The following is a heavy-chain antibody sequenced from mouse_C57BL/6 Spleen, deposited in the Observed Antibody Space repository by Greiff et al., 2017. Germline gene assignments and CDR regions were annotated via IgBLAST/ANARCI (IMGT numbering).Heavy chain of an antibody. Sequence: EVQLQQSGAELVRPGASVKLSCTASGFNIKDYSMHWVKQRPDQGLELFGRIDPEDGDTESAPQFQGRATMTADTSSNTAYLQLSCLTSEDTAVYYCTTNRFAYWGQGTLVTVSA. CDR2: IDPEDGDT. V-gene: IGHV14-1*01. CDR3: TTNRFAY. J-gene: IGHJ3*01. CDR1: GFNIKDYS.